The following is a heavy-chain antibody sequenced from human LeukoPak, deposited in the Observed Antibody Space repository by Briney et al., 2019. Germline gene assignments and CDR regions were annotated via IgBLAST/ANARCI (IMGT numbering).Heavy chain of an antibody. J-gene: IGHJ4*02. CDR1: GFTFSSYW. D-gene: IGHD3-9*01. CDR2: IKQDGSEK. Sequence: GGSLRLSCAASGFTFSSYWMSWVRQAPGKGLEWVANIKQDGSEKYYVDSVKGRSTVSRDNAKNSLYLQMNSLRAEDTAVYYCAREEGTYYDILTGNYYFDYWGQGTLVTVSS. CDR3: AREEGTYYDILTGNYYFDY. V-gene: IGHV3-7*01.